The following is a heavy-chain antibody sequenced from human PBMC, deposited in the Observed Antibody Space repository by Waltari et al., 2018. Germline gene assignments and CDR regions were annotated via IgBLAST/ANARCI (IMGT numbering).Heavy chain of an antibody. CDR1: GFTVSSNY. CDR2: IYSGGST. CDR3: ARLAVAGTVSYYYYGMDV. Sequence: EVQLVESGGGLIQPGGSLRLSCAASGFTVSSNYMSWVRQAPGKGLEWVSVIYSGGSTYYADSVKGRFTISRDNSKNTLYLQMNSRRAEDTAVYYCARLAVAGTVSYYYYGMDVWGQGTTVTVSS. V-gene: IGHV3-53*01. D-gene: IGHD6-19*01. J-gene: IGHJ6*02.